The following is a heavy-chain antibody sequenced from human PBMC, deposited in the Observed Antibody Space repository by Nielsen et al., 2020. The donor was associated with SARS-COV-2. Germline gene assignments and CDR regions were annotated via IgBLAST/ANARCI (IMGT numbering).Heavy chain of an antibody. V-gene: IGHV4-38-2*02. CDR1: GYSISSGYY. J-gene: IGHJ4*02. Sequence: SETLSLTCTVSGYSISSGYYWGWIRQPPGKGLEWIGSIYHSGSTYYNPSLKSRVTISVDTSKNQFSLKLSSVTAADTAVYYCARAGYNWNDEFDYWGQGTLVTVSS. CDR3: ARAGYNWNDEFDY. D-gene: IGHD1-1*01. CDR2: IYHSGST.